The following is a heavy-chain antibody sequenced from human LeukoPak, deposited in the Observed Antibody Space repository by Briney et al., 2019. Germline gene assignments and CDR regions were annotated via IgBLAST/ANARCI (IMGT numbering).Heavy chain of an antibody. CDR1: GFTFSSRG. CDR2: ISFDETNQ. V-gene: IGHV3-30*03. CDR3: ARDSDEFFSNWLFPDY. J-gene: IGHJ4*02. D-gene: IGHD3-22*01. Sequence: GGSLRLSCAVSGFTFSSRGMQWVRQAPGKRLEWVAFISFDETNQYYADSVKGRFTISRDNSHNTLYLQMNSLRAEDTAAYYCARDSDEFFSNWLFPDYWGQGSLVIVSS.